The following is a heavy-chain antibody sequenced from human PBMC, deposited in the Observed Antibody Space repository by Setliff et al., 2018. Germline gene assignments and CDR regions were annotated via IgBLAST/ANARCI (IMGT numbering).Heavy chain of an antibody. V-gene: IGHV4-34*01. Sequence: PSETLSLTCAVYGGSFSGYYWSWIRQPPGKGLEWIGEINHSGSTNDNPSLKSRVTMSVDTSKNQFSLKLSSVTAADTAMYYCARVTGYYDFWSGYYIGSGWFDPWGQGTLVTVSS. CDR2: INHSGST. D-gene: IGHD3-3*01. CDR1: GGSFSGYY. CDR3: ARVTGYYDFWSGYYIGSGWFDP. J-gene: IGHJ5*02.